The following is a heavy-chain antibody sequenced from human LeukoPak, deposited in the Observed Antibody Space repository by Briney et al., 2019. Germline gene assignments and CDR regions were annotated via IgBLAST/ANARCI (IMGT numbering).Heavy chain of an antibody. CDR1: GFTFSSYS. V-gene: IGHV3-21*01. J-gene: IGHJ4*02. D-gene: IGHD2-15*01. Sequence: GGSLRLSCAASGFTFSSYSMNWVRQAPGKGLEWVSSISSHSSYIYYADSVKGRFTISRDNAKNSLYLQMDSLRAEDTAVYYCASEIVPRWSSPNFDYWGQGTLVTVSS. CDR3: ASEIVPRWSSPNFDY. CDR2: ISSHSSYI.